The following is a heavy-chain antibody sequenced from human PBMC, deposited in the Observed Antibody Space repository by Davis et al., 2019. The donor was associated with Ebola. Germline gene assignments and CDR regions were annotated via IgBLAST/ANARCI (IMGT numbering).Heavy chain of an antibody. J-gene: IGHJ4*02. D-gene: IGHD1/OR15-1a*01. V-gene: IGHV3-72*01. CDR1: GFPFSVYF. CDR3: VTENWYRFES. CDR2: SRNKENRYST. Sequence: GESLKISCAASGFPFSVYFMDWVRLTPGKGLEWVVLSRNKENRYSTEYAAAVKGRFTISRDDSKNLLYLGMNGLRTEDTAVYYCVTENWYRFESWGQGTLVTVSS.